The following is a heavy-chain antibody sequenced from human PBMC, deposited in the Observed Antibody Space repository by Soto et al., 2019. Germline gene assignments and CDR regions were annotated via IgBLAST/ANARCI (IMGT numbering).Heavy chain of an antibody. Sequence: GGSLRLSCAASGFTFSSYSMNWARQAPGKGLEWVSSISSSSSYIYYADSVKGRFTISRDNAKNSLYLQMNSLRAEDTAVYYCARGPATVVEPSTVDYWGQGTLVTVSS. CDR1: GFTFSSYS. CDR2: ISSSSSYI. J-gene: IGHJ4*02. D-gene: IGHD4-17*01. V-gene: IGHV3-21*01. CDR3: ARGPATVVEPSTVDY.